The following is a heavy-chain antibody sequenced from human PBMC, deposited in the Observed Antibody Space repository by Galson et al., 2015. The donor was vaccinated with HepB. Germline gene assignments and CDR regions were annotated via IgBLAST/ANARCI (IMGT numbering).Heavy chain of an antibody. V-gene: IGHV3-23*01. CDR2: ISGSGGST. CDR3: AKDQYGYYYYGMDV. CDR1: GFTFSSYA. Sequence: SLRLSCAASGFTFSSYAMSWVRQAPGRGREWVSAISGSGGSTYYADSVKGRFTISRDNSKNTLYLQMNSLRAEDTAVYYCAKDQYGYYYYGMDVWGQGTTVTVSS. J-gene: IGHJ6*02. D-gene: IGHD2-8*01.